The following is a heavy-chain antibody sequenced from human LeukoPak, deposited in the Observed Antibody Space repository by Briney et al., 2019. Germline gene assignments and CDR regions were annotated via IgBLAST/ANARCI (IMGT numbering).Heavy chain of an antibody. CDR2: IYSSGNT. CDR1: GASITNSY. Sequence: PSETLSLTCTVSGASITNSYWNWVRQPPGKGLEWIGYIYSSGNTNYNPSLKSRVTISLDVSKNQFSLKLTSVTAADTAVYYCANSYDGKIVPFDNWGQGAPVAVSS. CDR3: ANSYDGKIVPFDN. D-gene: IGHD4-23*01. J-gene: IGHJ4*02. V-gene: IGHV4-4*09.